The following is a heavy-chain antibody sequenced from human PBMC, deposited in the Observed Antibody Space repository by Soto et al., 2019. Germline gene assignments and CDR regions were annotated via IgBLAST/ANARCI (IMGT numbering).Heavy chain of an antibody. CDR3: ARDRLGNDILTGYFVYYYYGMDV. D-gene: IGHD3-9*01. V-gene: IGHV3-48*02. Sequence: LRLSCAASGFTFSSYSMNWVRQAPGKGLERVSYISSSSSTIYYADSVKGRFTISRDNAKNSLYLQMNSLRDEDTAVYYCARDRLGNDILTGYFVYYYYGMDVWGQGTTVTVSS. CDR1: GFTFSSYS. J-gene: IGHJ6*02. CDR2: ISSSSSTI.